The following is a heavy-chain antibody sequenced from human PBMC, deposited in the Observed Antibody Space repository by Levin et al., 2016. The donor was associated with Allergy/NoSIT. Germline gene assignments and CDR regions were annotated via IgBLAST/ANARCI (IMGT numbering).Heavy chain of an antibody. J-gene: IGHJ6*02. V-gene: IGHV3-23*01. CDR1: GFIFSTYA. Sequence: GESLKISCAASGFIFSTYAMSWVRQAPGKGLEWVSAISGSGGSTYYADSVKGRFTISRDNSKNTLYLQMNSLRAEDTAVYYCAKDNLEFGIYYYGMDVWGQGTTVTVSS. D-gene: IGHD3-3*01. CDR3: AKDNLEFGIYYYGMDV. CDR2: ISGSGGST.